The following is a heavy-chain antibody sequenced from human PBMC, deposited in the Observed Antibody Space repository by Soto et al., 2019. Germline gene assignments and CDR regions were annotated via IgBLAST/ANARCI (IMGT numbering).Heavy chain of an antibody. Sequence: ASVKVSCKASGYTFTSYAMHWVRQAPGQRLEWMGWINAGNGNTKYSQKFQGRVTITRDTSASTAYMELSSLRSEDSAVYYCARAIAVAGNNWFDPWGQGTLVTV. J-gene: IGHJ5*02. CDR3: ARAIAVAGNNWFDP. D-gene: IGHD6-19*01. CDR1: GYTFTSYA. V-gene: IGHV1-3*01. CDR2: INAGNGNT.